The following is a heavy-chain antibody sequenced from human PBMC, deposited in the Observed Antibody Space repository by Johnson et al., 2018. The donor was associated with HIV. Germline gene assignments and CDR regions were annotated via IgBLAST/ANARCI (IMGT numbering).Heavy chain of an antibody. CDR2: IYGGGRT. J-gene: IGHJ3*02. V-gene: IGHV3-66*01. CDR1: GFTFNNAW. Sequence: EQLVESGGGLVKPGGSLRLSCADSGFTFNNAWMSWVRQAPGKGLEWVSIIYGGGRTYYADSVKGRFTISRDNSKNSLYLQMNSLRAEDTAVYYCARVLGTSDAFDIWGQGTMVTVSS. D-gene: IGHD1-1*01. CDR3: ARVLGTSDAFDI.